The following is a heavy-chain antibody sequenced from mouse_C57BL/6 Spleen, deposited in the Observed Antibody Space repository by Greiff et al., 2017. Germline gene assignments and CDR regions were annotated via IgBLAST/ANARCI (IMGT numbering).Heavy chain of an antibody. V-gene: IGHV1-82*01. CDR1: GYAFSSSW. CDR2: IYPGDGDT. D-gene: IGHD1-1*01. Sequence: QVQLQQSGPELVKPGASVKISCKASGYAFSSSWMNWVKQRPGKGLEWIGRIYPGDGDTNYNGKFKGKATLTADKSSSTAYMQLSSLTSEDSAVYFCASEGSSYGWFAYWGQGTLVTVSA. CDR3: ASEGSSYGWFAY. J-gene: IGHJ3*01.